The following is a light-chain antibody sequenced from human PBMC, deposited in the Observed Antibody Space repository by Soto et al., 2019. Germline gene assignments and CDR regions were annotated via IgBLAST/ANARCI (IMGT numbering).Light chain of an antibody. Sequence: EIYLTQSPATLSLSQWERATLSCRASQSVSSSLAWYQQKHGQAPRLLISDTSNRAAGIPARFSGSGSGTDFTLTISSLEPEDFAVYYCQQRSDWRITFGQGTRLEIK. CDR3: QQRSDWRIT. CDR2: DTS. J-gene: IGKJ5*01. CDR1: QSVSSS. V-gene: IGKV3-11*01.